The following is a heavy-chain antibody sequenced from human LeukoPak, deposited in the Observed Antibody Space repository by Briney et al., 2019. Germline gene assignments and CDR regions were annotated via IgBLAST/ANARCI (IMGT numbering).Heavy chain of an antibody. J-gene: IGHJ4*02. CDR3: ARMTLYGSGTVD. CDR2: ISCNGGST. CDR1: GFTLSSYA. Sequence: GGSLRLSCAASGFTLSSYAMHWVREAPGKGLEYGAGISCNGGSTYYAGSVKGRFTISRDNAKNTVNLQMGSLRIEDTAVYHCARMTLYGSGTVDWGQGILVTVSS. D-gene: IGHD3-10*01. V-gene: IGHV3-64*02.